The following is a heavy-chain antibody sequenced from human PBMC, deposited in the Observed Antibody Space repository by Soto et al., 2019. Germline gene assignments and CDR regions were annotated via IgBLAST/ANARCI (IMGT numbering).Heavy chain of an antibody. CDR1: GFTFSSYW. CDR2: IKQDGSEK. J-gene: IGHJ6*02. D-gene: IGHD6-13*01. Sequence: GGSLRLSCAASGFTFSSYWMSWVRQAPGKGLEWVANIKQDGSEKYYVDSVKGRFTISRDNAKNPLYLQMNSLRAEDTAVYYCGREGSSWYYYYYGTDVWGQGTTVNVSS. CDR3: GREGSSWYYYYYGTDV. V-gene: IGHV3-7*04.